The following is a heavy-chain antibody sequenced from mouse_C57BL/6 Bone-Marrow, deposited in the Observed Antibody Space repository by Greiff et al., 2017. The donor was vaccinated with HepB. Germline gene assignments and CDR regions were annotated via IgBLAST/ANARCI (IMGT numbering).Heavy chain of an antibody. D-gene: IGHD1-1*01. CDR2: INPGSGGT. J-gene: IGHJ3*01. CDR1: GYAFTNYL. V-gene: IGHV1-54*01. Sequence: VQLQESGAELVRPGTSVKVSCKASGYAFTNYLIEWVKQRPGQGLEWIGVINPGSGGTNYNEKFKGKATLTADKSSSTAYMQLSSLTSEDSAVYFCARAGATVVATSPFAYWGQGTLVTVSA. CDR3: ARAGATVVATSPFAY.